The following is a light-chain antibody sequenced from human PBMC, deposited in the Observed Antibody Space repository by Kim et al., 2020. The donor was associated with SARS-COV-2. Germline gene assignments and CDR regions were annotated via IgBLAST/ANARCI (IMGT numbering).Light chain of an antibody. CDR1: NSNIGTNS. Sequence: PGPTVTISCSRSNSNIGTNSIYWYQQLPGTAPKLLIYSNTQRPSGVPDRFSGSRAGSSASLAISGLRSEDEADYYCASRDDSLGLYGGGTQLTVL. CDR2: SNT. CDR3: ASRDDSLGL. J-gene: IGLJ3*02. V-gene: IGLV1-47*02.